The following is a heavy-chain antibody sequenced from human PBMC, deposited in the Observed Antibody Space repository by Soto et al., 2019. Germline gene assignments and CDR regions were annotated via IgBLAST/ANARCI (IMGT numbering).Heavy chain of an antibody. Sequence: GGSLRLSCATSGFTFGYYCMSWIRQSPGKGLEWVSYIGTRGNTKYYADSVRGRFTISRDNAKNSLYLQMNSLRADDTAVYYCARDGTEYYGEYYDYWGQGIPVTVSS. V-gene: IGHV3-11*01. CDR2: IGTRGNTK. J-gene: IGHJ4*02. D-gene: IGHD4-17*01. CDR3: ARDGTEYYGEYYDY. CDR1: GFTFGYYC.